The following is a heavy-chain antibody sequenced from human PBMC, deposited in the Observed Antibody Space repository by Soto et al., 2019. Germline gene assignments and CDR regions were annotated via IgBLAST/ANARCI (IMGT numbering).Heavy chain of an antibody. CDR3: ARDTDCSSTSCSGYYYYYMDV. CDR1: GFTVSSNY. D-gene: IGHD2-2*01. CDR2: IYSGGST. V-gene: IGHV3-66*01. Sequence: GGSLRLSCAASGFTVSSNYMSWVRQAPGKGLEWVSVIYSGGSTYYADSVKGRFTISRDNSKNTLYLQMNSLRAEDTAVYYCARDTDCSSTSCSGYYYYYMDVWGKGTTVTVSS. J-gene: IGHJ6*03.